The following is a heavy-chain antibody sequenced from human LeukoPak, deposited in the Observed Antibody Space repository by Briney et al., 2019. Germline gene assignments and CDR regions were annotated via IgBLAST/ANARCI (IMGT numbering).Heavy chain of an antibody. V-gene: IGHV4-34*01. CDR2: INHSGST. J-gene: IGHJ4*02. CDR3: ARLRDGYYYGYFDY. Sequence: SETLSLTCAVYGGSFSGYYWSWIRQPPGKGLEWIGEINHSGSTNYNPSLKSRVTLSVDTSKNQFSLNLSSVTAADTAVYYCARLRDGYYYGYFDYWGQGTLVTVSS. CDR1: GGSFSGYY. D-gene: IGHD5-24*01.